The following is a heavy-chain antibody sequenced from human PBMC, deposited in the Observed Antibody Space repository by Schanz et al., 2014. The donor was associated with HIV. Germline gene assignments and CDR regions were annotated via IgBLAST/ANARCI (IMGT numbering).Heavy chain of an antibody. CDR1: GFTITSYG. J-gene: IGHJ5*02. V-gene: IGHV3-23*01. CDR2: ISAGVGTA. Sequence: EVQLLESGGGLVQPGGSLRLSCAVSGFTITSYGMSWVRQAPGKGLEWVSTISAGVGTASYADSVKGRFTISRDNSKKMVFLQMNRLRAEDTAVYYCAKDKSRHTYSSSSIFDPWGQGTLVTVSS. D-gene: IGHD6-13*01. CDR3: AKDKSRHTYSSSSIFDP.